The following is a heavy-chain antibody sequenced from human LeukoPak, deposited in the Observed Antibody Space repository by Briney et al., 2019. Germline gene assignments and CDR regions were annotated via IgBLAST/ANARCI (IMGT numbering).Heavy chain of an antibody. Sequence: SETLSLTCTVSGGSINNYYWSWIRQPPGKGLEWIGYIHYSGSTNYNPSLRTRVTISVDTSESQFSLKLSSVTAADTAVYYCARVGVYDSPPRAFDIWGQGTMVTVSS. CDR2: IHYSGST. V-gene: IGHV4-59*01. J-gene: IGHJ3*02. D-gene: IGHD3-22*01. CDR3: ARVGVYDSPPRAFDI. CDR1: GGSINNYY.